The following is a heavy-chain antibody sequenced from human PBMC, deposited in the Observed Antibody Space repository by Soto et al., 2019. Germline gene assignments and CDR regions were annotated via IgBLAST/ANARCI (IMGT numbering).Heavy chain of an antibody. Sequence: ASVKVSCKASGGTFSSYAISWVRQAPGQGLEWMGGIIPIFGTANYAQKFQGRVTITADESTSTAYMELSSLRSEDTAVYYCARVVKVAATLHGMDVWGQGTTVTVSS. CDR3: ARVVKVAATLHGMDV. CDR2: IIPIFGTA. CDR1: GGTFSSYA. V-gene: IGHV1-69*13. J-gene: IGHJ6*02. D-gene: IGHD2-15*01.